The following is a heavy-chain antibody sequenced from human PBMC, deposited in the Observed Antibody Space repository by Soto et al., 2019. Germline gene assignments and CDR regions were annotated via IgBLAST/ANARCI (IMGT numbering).Heavy chain of an antibody. V-gene: IGHV4-59*08. CDR1: CGSISSYY. Sequence: PSETLFLTCTVSCGSISSYYCSWFRQPPGKGLEWIGYIYFRGSTNYNPSLKSRVTISVDTSKNQFSLKLSSVTAADTAVYYCASHMVRGVPFGYWGQGTLVTVS. CDR2: IYFRGST. D-gene: IGHD3-10*01. CDR3: ASHMVRGVPFGY. J-gene: IGHJ4*02.